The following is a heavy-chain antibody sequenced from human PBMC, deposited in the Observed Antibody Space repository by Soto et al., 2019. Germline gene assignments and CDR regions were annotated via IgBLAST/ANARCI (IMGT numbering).Heavy chain of an antibody. CDR3: AGDTNPIPVPAAMGDAFDI. D-gene: IGHD2-2*01. J-gene: IGHJ3*02. Sequence: GGSLRLSCAASGFTFSSYWMSWVRQAPGKGLEWVANIKQDGSEKYYVDSVKGRFTISRDNAKNSLYLQMNSLRAEDTAVYYCAGDTNPIPVPAAMGDAFDIWGQGTMVTVSS. CDR2: IKQDGSEK. V-gene: IGHV3-7*05. CDR1: GFTFSSYW.